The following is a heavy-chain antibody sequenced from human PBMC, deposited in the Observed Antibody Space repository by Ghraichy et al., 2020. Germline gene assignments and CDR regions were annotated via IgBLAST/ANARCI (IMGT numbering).Heavy chain of an antibody. CDR2: INPNSGGT. CDR3: AREQNGGSTPGYFDY. V-gene: IGHV1-2*04. CDR1: GYTFTGYY. J-gene: IGHJ4*02. Sequence: ASVKVSCKASGYTFTGYYMHWVRQAPGQGLEWMGWINPNSGGTNYAQKFQGWVTMTRDTSISTAYMELSRLRSDDTAVYYCAREQNGGSTPGYFDYWGQGTLVTVSS. D-gene: IGHD3-10*01.